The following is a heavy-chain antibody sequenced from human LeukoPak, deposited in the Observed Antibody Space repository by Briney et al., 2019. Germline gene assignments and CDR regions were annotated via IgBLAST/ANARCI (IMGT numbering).Heavy chain of an antibody. CDR3: ARDATHYYYNSSGTDAFDI. Sequence: GGSLRLSCAASGFTFSSYGMHWVRQAPGKGLEWVAVIWYDGSNKYYADSVKGRFTISRDNSKNTLYLQMNSLRAEDTAVYYCARDATHYYYNSSGTDAFDIWGQGTMVTVSS. V-gene: IGHV3-33*01. D-gene: IGHD3-22*01. CDR2: IWYDGSNK. CDR1: GFTFSSYG. J-gene: IGHJ3*02.